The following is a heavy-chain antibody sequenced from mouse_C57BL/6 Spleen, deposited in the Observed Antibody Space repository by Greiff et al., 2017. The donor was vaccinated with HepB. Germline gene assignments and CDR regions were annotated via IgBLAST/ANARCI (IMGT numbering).Heavy chain of an antibody. J-gene: IGHJ2*01. V-gene: IGHV1-76*01. Sequence: VQLQQSGAELVRPGASVKLSCKASGYTFTDYYINWVKQRPGQGLEWIARIYPGSGNTYYNEKFKGKATLTAEKSSSTAYMQLSSLTSEDSAVYFCERLLYGYERYVDYWGQGTTLTVSS. D-gene: IGHD2-2*01. CDR2: IYPGSGNT. CDR1: GYTFTDYY. CDR3: ERLLYGYERYVDY.